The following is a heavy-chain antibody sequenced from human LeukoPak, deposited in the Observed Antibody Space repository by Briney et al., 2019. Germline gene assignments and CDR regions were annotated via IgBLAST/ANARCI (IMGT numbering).Heavy chain of an antibody. V-gene: IGHV4-59*12. Sequence: SETLSLTCTVSGGSITNYYWSWIRQTPGKGLEWIAYIYYNGNTNYNPSLKSRVTISVDKSKNQFSLKLSSVTAADTAVYYCARSFQYDSSGNDAFDIWGQGTMVTVSS. CDR1: GGSITNYY. CDR2: IYYNGNT. D-gene: IGHD3-22*01. CDR3: ARSFQYDSSGNDAFDI. J-gene: IGHJ3*02.